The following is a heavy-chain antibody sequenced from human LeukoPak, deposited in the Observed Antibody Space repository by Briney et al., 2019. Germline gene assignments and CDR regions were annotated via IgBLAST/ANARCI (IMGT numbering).Heavy chain of an antibody. D-gene: IGHD4-11*01. J-gene: IGHJ4*02. CDR3: AKMGSNYGSFDY. CDR1: GFTFDDYA. V-gene: IGHV3-9*01. CDR2: ISWNSGSI. Sequence: PGGSLRLSCAASGFTFDDYAMHWVRQAPGKGLEWVSGISWNSGSIGYADSVKGRFTISSDNAKNSLYLQMNSLRAEDTALSYCAKMGSNYGSFDYWGQGTLVTVSS.